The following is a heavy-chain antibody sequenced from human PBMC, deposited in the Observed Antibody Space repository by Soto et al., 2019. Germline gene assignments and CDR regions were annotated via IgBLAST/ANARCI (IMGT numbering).Heavy chain of an antibody. V-gene: IGHV3-23*01. D-gene: IGHD6-19*01. Sequence: GGSLRLSCAASGFTFGTYAMSWVRQAPGKGLEWVSVISASSNTIYYADSVKGRFTISRDNSKNTLYLQMNSLRAEDTAVFYCGEWSGGSGWYNFWGPGTLVTVSS. CDR2: ISASSNTI. J-gene: IGHJ4*02. CDR1: GFTFGTYA. CDR3: GEWSGGSGWYNF.